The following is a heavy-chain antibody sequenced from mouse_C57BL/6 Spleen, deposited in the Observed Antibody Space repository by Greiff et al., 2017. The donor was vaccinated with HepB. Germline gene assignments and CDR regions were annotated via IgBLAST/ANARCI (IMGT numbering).Heavy chain of an antibody. Sequence: VQLQQSGPGLVQPSQSLSITCTVSGFSLTSYGVHWVRQSPGKGLEWLGVIWRGGSTDYNAAFMSRLSITKDNSKSQVFFKMNSLQADDTAIYYCAIIIYYDPGYAMDYWGQGTSVTVSS. CDR3: AIIIYYDPGYAMDY. V-gene: IGHV2-5*01. CDR1: GFSLTSYG. J-gene: IGHJ4*01. CDR2: IWRGGST. D-gene: IGHD2-4*01.